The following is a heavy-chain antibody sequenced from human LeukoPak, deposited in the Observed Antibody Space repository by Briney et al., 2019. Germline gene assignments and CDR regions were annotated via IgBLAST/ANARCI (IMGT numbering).Heavy chain of an antibody. D-gene: IGHD5-18*01. CDR3: ARVSYGPPTDY. J-gene: IGHJ4*02. Sequence: SETLSLACTVSGGSISSYYWSWIRQPPGKGLEWIGYIYYSGSTNYNPSLKSRVTISVDTSKNQFSLKLSSVTAADTAVYYCARVSYGPPTDYWGQGTLVTVSS. CDR1: GGSISSYY. V-gene: IGHV4-59*01. CDR2: IYYSGST.